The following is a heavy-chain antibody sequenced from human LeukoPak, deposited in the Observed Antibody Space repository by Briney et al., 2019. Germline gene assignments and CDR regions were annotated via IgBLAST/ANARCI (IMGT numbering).Heavy chain of an antibody. CDR1: GGSISSGSYY. CDR2: IYYSGST. Sequence: PSETLSLTCTVSGGSISSGSYYWSWIRQPAGQGLEWIGYIYYSGSTNYNPSLKSRVTMSVDTSKNQFSLKLSSVTAADTAVYYCARDNPIPAAAGRKFDYWGQGTLVTVSS. J-gene: IGHJ4*02. D-gene: IGHD6-13*01. CDR3: ARDNPIPAAAGRKFDY. V-gene: IGHV4-61*10.